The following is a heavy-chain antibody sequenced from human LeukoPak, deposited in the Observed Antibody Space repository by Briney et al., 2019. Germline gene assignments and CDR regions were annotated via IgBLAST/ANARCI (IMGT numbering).Heavy chain of an antibody. CDR3: ARVHGARWYFDY. D-gene: IGHD3-10*01. Sequence: PSETLSLTCAVSGGSISSGGYSWSWIRQPPGKGLEWIGYIYHSGSTYYNPCLKSRVTISVDRSKNQFSLKLSSVTAADTAVYYCARVHGARWYFDYWGQGTLVTVSS. J-gene: IGHJ4*02. V-gene: IGHV4-30-2*01. CDR1: GGSISSGGYS. CDR2: IYHSGST.